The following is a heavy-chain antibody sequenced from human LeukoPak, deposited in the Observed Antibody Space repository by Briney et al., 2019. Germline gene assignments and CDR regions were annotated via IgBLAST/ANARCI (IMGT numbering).Heavy chain of an antibody. CDR1: GGSISSYY. Sequence: SETLSLTCTVSGGSISSYYWSWIRQPPGKGLEWIGSINYSGNTNYNPSLKSRVTISVDTSKNQFSLKLSSVTAADTAVYYCARQYYYGSGSYYTSDYYYGMDVWGQGTTVTVSS. J-gene: IGHJ6*02. D-gene: IGHD3-10*01. CDR3: ARQYYYGSGSYYTSDYYYGMDV. V-gene: IGHV4-59*08. CDR2: INYSGNT.